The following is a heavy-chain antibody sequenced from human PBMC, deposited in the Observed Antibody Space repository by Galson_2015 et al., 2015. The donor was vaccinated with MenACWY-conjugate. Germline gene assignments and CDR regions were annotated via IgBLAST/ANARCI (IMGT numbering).Heavy chain of an antibody. CDR2: ASDGSKRST. J-gene: IGHJ4*02. D-gene: IGHD5-24*01. V-gene: IGHV6-1*01. CDR3: ARGYNDYNPHFDY. Sequence: CAISGDSVSNNIPAWNWIRQSPSCGLEGLVRASDGSKRSTDYAVSVKSRININPDTSKNQFSLQLNSVTPEDPGVYYCARGYNDYNPHFDYWGQGTLVTVSS. CDR1: GDSVSNNIPA.